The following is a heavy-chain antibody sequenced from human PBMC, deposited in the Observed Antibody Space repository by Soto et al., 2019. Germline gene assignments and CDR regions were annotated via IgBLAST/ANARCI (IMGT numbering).Heavy chain of an antibody. D-gene: IGHD1-20*01. CDR3: ARHITGTTPTDAFDI. J-gene: IGHJ3*02. Sequence: GGSLRLSCAASGFTFSSYWMSWVRQAPGKGLEWVANIKQDGSEKYYVDSVKGRFTISRDNAKNSLYLQMNSLRAEDTAVYYCARHITGTTPTDAFDIWGQGTMVTVS. CDR2: IKQDGSEK. CDR1: GFTFSSYW. V-gene: IGHV3-7*04.